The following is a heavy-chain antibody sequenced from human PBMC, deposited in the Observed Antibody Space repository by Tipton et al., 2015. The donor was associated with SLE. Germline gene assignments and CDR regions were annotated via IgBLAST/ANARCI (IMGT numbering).Heavy chain of an antibody. CDR3: ARVPGYSSSRYFDY. CDR2: IYYSGST. Sequence: TLSLTCTVSGGSISSSSYYWGWIRQPPGKGLEWIGSIYYSGSTNYNPSLKSRVTISVDTSKNQFSLKLSSVTAADTAVYYCARVPGYSSSRYFDYWGQGTLVTVSS. J-gene: IGHJ4*02. CDR1: GGSISSSSYY. V-gene: IGHV4-39*07. D-gene: IGHD5-18*01.